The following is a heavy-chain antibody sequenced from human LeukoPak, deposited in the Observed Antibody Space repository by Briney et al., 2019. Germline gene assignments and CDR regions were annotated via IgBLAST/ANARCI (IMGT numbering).Heavy chain of an antibody. J-gene: IGHJ3*02. Sequence: PGRSLRLSCAASGFTFSSYGMHWVRQAPGKGLEWVAVIWYDGSNKYYADSVKGRFTTSRDNSKNTLYLQMNSLRAEDTAVYYCARDRYYDSSRDAFDIWGQGTMVTVSS. CDR1: GFTFSSYG. CDR3: ARDRYYDSSRDAFDI. V-gene: IGHV3-33*01. CDR2: IWYDGSNK. D-gene: IGHD3-22*01.